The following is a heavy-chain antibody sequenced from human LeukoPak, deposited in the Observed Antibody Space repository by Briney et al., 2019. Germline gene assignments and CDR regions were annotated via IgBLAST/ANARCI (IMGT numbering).Heavy chain of an antibody. V-gene: IGHV1-3*01. D-gene: IGHD6-19*01. CDR2: INPGNGNT. J-gene: IGHJ4*02. CDR1: GYTFTGYY. CDR3: AARPGIEVAGFDY. Sequence: ASVKVSCKASGYTFTGYYMHWVRQAPGQGLEWKGWINPGNGNTKYSPKFQGRVTITRDTSASTAYMELSSLRSEDTAVYYCAARPGIEVAGFDYWGQGTLVTVSS.